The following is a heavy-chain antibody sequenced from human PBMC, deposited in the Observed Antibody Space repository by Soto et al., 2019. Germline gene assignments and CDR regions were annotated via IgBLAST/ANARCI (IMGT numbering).Heavy chain of an antibody. CDR3: ARDSPEGVYYGMDV. CDR1: GFTFSSYA. J-gene: IGHJ6*02. V-gene: IGHV3-30-3*01. CDR2: ISYDGSNK. Sequence: PGGSLRLSCAASGFTFSSYAMHWVRQAPGKGLEWVAVISYDGSNKYYADSVKGRFTISRDNSKNTLYLQMNSLRAEDTAVYYCARDSPEGVYYGMDVWGQGTTVTVSS.